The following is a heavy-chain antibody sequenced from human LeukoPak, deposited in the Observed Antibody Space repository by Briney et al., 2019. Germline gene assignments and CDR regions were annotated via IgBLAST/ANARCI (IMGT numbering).Heavy chain of an antibody. CDR2: TSVNGGTT. J-gene: IGHJ4*02. CDR3: ARGRPHGNDY. D-gene: IGHD4-23*01. V-gene: IGHV3-23*01. CDR1: GFTFSSYA. Sequence: PGGSLRLSCAASGFTFSSYAMTWVRQAPGKGLEWVSSTSVNGGTTYYADSVKGRSTISRDNAKNTLYLQMNSLRVEDTAVYYCARGRPHGNDYWGQGTLVTVSS.